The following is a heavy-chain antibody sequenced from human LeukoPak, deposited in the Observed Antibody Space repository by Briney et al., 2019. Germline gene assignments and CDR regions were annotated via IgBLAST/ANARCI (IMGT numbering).Heavy chain of an antibody. V-gene: IGHV4-61*02. CDR2: IYTSGST. CDR1: GGSISSGSYY. D-gene: IGHD3-22*01. Sequence: KPSETLSLTCTVSGGSISSGSYYWSWIRQPAGKGLEWIGRIYTSGSTDYNPSLKSRVTISVDTSKKQFSLKLSSVTAADTAVYYCARDWSTYYYDSSGYGVGNNWFDPWGQGTLVTVSS. CDR3: ARDWSTYYYDSSGYGVGNNWFDP. J-gene: IGHJ5*02.